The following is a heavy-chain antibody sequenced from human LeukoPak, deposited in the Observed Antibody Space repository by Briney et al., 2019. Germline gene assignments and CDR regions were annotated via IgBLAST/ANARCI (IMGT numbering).Heavy chain of an antibody. Sequence: GGSLRLSCAASGFTFSSYAMNWVRQAPGKGLEWVSSISGTGSHIYSADSMKGRFIISRDNAKNSLYLQMNSLRAEDTAVYYCVREPGAPRGWFDSWGQGTLVTVSS. CDR3: VREPGAPRGWFDS. D-gene: IGHD7-27*01. V-gene: IGHV3-21*01. CDR2: ISGTGSHI. CDR1: GFTFSSYA. J-gene: IGHJ5*01.